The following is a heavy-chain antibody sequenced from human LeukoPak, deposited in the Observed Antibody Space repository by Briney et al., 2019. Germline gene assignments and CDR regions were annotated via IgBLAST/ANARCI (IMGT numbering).Heavy chain of an antibody. CDR2: IHPGSSDI. V-gene: IGHV5-51*01. CDR3: ARRPLATPSDYYFDY. J-gene: IGHJ4*02. Sequence: GESLKISCQGSGYSFTSYWSAWVRQTPGKGLEWMGLIHPGSSDIRYTPSFQGQVTISADKSISTAYLQWSSLKASDTAMYYCARRPLATPSDYYFDYWGQGTLVTVSS. CDR1: GYSFTSYW. D-gene: IGHD2-15*01.